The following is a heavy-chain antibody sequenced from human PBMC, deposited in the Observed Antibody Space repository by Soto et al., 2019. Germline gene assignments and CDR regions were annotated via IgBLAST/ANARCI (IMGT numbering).Heavy chain of an antibody. CDR3: AKSLMGGYYYDSSGYNYAFDI. CDR1: GFTFSSDW. D-gene: IGHD3-22*01. Sequence: PGGSLRLSCAASGFTFSSDWMHWVRQAPGKGLVWVSRINTDGSGTSYADSVKGRFTISRDNSKNTLYLQMNSLRAEDTAVYYCAKSLMGGYYYDSSGYNYAFDIWGQGTMVTVSS. J-gene: IGHJ3*02. CDR2: INTDGSGT. V-gene: IGHV3-74*01.